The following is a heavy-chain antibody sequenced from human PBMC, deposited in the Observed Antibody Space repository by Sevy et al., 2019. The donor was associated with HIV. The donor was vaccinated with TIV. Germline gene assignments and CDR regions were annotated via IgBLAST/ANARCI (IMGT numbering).Heavy chain of an antibody. V-gene: IGHV3-30*18. Sequence: GGSLRLSCAASGFTFSSYGMHWVRQAPGKGLEWVAVISYVGSNKYYADSVKGRFTISRDNSKNTLYLQMNSLRAEDTAVYYCAKVWSGSVYYFDYWGQGTLVTVSS. J-gene: IGHJ4*02. CDR1: GFTFSSYG. CDR3: AKVWSGSVYYFDY. D-gene: IGHD1-26*01. CDR2: ISYVGSNK.